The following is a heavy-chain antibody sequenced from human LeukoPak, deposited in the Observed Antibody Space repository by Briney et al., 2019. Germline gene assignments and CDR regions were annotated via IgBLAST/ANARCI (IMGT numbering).Heavy chain of an antibody. CDR3: ARPAGMGYYYYMDV. V-gene: IGHV1-69*06. CDR2: IIPMFGTI. J-gene: IGHJ6*03. CDR1: GGTFSSDA. Sequence: SVKVSCKASGGTFSSDAINWVRQAPGQGLEWMGGIIPMFGTINYAQKFQGRVTITADKSMSTAYMDLGSLTSEDTAVYYCARPAGMGYYYYMDVWGKGTTVTVSS. D-gene: IGHD1-26*01.